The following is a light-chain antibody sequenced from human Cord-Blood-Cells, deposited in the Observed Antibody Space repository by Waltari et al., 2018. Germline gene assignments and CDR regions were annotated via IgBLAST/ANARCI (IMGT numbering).Light chain of an antibody. V-gene: IGKV3-15*01. Sequence: EIVMMQSPATLSVSQGERATLACRTSQSVSSNFARYQQKPGQAPRLLIDGASTRATGIPARFSGSGSGTEFTRTISSLQSEDFAVYYCQQYNNWPRTFGQGTKVEIK. CDR2: GAS. CDR1: QSVSSN. J-gene: IGKJ1*01. CDR3: QQYNNWPRT.